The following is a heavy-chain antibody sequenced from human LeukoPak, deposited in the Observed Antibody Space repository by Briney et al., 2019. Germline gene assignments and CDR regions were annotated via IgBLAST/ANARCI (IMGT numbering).Heavy chain of an antibody. CDR3: AFARGYSYGSFDY. J-gene: IGHJ4*02. CDR2: ISSSSSYI. D-gene: IGHD5-18*01. V-gene: IGHV3-21*01. Sequence: PGGSLRLSCAASGFTFSSYSMNWVRQTPGKGLEWVSSISSSSSYIYSADSVKGRFTISRDNAKNSLYLQMNSLRAEDTAVYYCAFARGYSYGSFDYWGQGTLVTVSS. CDR1: GFTFSSYS.